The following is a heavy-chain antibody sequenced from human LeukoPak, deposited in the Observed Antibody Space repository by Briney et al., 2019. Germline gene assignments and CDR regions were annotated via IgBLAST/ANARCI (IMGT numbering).Heavy chain of an antibody. D-gene: IGHD2-2*01. CDR3: ARRGYCSSTSCYEYWFDP. CDR2: IYYSGST. Sequence: PSETLSLTCTVSCGSISSSSYYWGWIRQPPGKGLEWIGIIYYSGSTYYNPSLKSRLTISVDTSKNQFSLKLSSVTATDTAVYYCARRGYCSSTSCYEYWFDPWGQGTLVTVSS. J-gene: IGHJ5*02. V-gene: IGHV4-39*01. CDR1: CGSISSSSYY.